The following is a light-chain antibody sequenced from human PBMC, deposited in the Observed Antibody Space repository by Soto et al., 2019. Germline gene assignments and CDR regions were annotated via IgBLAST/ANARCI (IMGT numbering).Light chain of an antibody. Sequence: QSVLTQPASVCGSPGQSITISCTGVSGDVGNYNLVSWYQQHPAKAPKLIIYEDDKRPSGVSNRFSGSKSGDTASLTISGLQSEDEAAYYCCSYLGSSTVFGGGTQLTVL. CDR1: SGDVGNYNL. CDR3: CSYLGSSTV. V-gene: IGLV2-23*01. CDR2: EDD. J-gene: IGLJ7*01.